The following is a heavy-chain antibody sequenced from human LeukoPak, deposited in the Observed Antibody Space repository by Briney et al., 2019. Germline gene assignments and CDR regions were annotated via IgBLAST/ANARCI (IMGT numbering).Heavy chain of an antibody. CDR2: IYTSGST. CDR3: ARDPFVRGVWLELPN. V-gene: IGHV4-61*02. Sequence: SETLSLTCTVSGGSISSGSYYWSWIRQPAGKGLEWIGRIYTSGSTNYNPSLKSRVTISVDTSKNQFSLNLSSVTAADTAVYYCARDPFVRGVWLELPNWGQGTLVTVSS. J-gene: IGHJ4*02. D-gene: IGHD3-10*02. CDR1: GGSISSGSYY.